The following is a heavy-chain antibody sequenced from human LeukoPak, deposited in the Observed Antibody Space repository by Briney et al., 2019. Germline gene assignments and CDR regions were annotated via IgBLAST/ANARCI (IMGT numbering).Heavy chain of an antibody. CDR2: IRSKADNYAT. V-gene: IGHV3-73*01. CDR1: GFTFSGSA. Sequence: GGSLRLSCAASGFTFSGSAMHWVRQASGKGLEWLGRIRSKADNYATAYSESVKGRFTISRDDSKNTAYLQMNSLKTEDTAVYYCSRDDIAAAGTFLDYWGQGTLVTVSS. J-gene: IGHJ4*02. CDR3: SRDDIAAAGTFLDY. D-gene: IGHD6-13*01.